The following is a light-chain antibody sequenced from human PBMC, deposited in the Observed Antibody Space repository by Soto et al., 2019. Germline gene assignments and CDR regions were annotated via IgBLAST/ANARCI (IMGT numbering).Light chain of an antibody. CDR3: SSFTTSNSFV. CDR2: DVN. V-gene: IGLV2-14*03. CDR1: SSDVGAYNF. Sequence: QSALTQPASVSGSPGQSITISCTGTSSDVGAYNFVSWFQQHPGKVPKLMTYDVNHRPSGISDRFSGSKSGNTASLTISGLQAEDEADYSCSSFTTSNSFVFGTGTKLTVL. J-gene: IGLJ1*01.